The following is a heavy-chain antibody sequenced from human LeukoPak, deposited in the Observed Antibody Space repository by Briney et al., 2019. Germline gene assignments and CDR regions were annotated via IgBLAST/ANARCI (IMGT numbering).Heavy chain of an antibody. J-gene: IGHJ6*03. CDR1: GYTFTSYD. CDR2: MNPNSGNT. CDR3: ARMGGWRQWLTKTYYYYMDV. D-gene: IGHD6-19*01. Sequence: GASAKVSCKASGYTFTSYDINWVRQATGQGLEWMGWMNPNSGNTGYAQKFQGRVTITRNTSISTAYMELSSLRSEDTAVYYCARMGGWRQWLTKTYYYYMDVWGKGTTVTVSS. V-gene: IGHV1-8*03.